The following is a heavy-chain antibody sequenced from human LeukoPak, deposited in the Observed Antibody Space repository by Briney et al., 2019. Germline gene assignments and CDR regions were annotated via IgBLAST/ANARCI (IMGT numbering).Heavy chain of an antibody. CDR3: ARESPACGEDCYFDY. CDR1: GFSFNSYG. J-gene: IGHJ4*02. CDR2: ISSNAGSTI. Sequence: PGGSLRLSCVASGFSFNSYGMNWVRQAPGKGLEGVAYISSNAGSTIYYADSVKGRFTISRDNSKNTLYLQMNSLRTDDTAVYYCARESPACGEDCYFDYWGQGTLVTVSS. V-gene: IGHV3-48*01. D-gene: IGHD2-21*02.